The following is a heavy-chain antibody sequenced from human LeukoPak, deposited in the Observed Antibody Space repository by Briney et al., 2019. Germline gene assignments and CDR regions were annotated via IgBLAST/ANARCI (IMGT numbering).Heavy chain of an antibody. CDR3: VRDRGYCTGDTCYSVFDD. CDR2: ISSSGSTI. Sequence: GGSLRLSCAASGFTFSDYYMSWIRQAPGKGLEWVSYISSSGSTIYYADSVKGRFTISSDNAKSSLYLQMNSLRAEDTAVYYCVRDRGYCTGDTCYSVFDDWGQRALVTVSS. J-gene: IGHJ4*02. D-gene: IGHD2-15*01. V-gene: IGHV3-11*04. CDR1: GFTFSDYY.